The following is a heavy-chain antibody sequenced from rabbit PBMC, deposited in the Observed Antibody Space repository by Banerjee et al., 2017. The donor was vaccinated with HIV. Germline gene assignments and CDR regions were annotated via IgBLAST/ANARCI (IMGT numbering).Heavy chain of an antibody. CDR3: ARDVYGWLGL. J-gene: IGHJ3*01. CDR1: GFDFSSYG. Sequence: QEQLVESGGGLVQPGGSLKLSCKASGFDFSSYGVSWVRQAPGKGLEWIGYITYGGSALYASWAKGRFTISKTSSTTVTLQMTSLTAADTATYFCARDVYGWLGLWGQGTLVTVS. V-gene: IGHV1S39*01. D-gene: IGHD6-1*01. CDR2: ITYGGSA.